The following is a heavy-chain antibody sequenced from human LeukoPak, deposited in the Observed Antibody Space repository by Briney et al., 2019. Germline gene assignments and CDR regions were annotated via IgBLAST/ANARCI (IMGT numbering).Heavy chain of an antibody. Sequence: SETLSLTCAVYGGSFSGYYWSWIRQPPGKGLEWIGEINHSGSTNYNPSLKSRVTISVDTSKNQFSLKLSSVTAADTAVYYCARGGYYCDSSGYYADYWGQGTLVTVSS. CDR2: INHSGST. CDR3: ARGGYYCDSSGYYADY. D-gene: IGHD3-22*01. CDR1: GGSFSGYY. V-gene: IGHV4-34*01. J-gene: IGHJ4*02.